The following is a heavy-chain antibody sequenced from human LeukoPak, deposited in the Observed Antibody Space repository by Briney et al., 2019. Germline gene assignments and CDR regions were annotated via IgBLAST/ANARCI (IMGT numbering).Heavy chain of an antibody. Sequence: GRSLRLSCAASGFTFSSYAMHWVRQAPGKGLEWVAVISYDGSNKYYADSVKGQFTISRDNSKNTLYLQMNSLRAEDTAVYYCGRDLPKNGYPYYYYYGMDVWGKGTTVTVSS. D-gene: IGHD5-18*01. V-gene: IGHV3-30*04. J-gene: IGHJ6*04. CDR1: GFTFSSYA. CDR3: GRDLPKNGYPYYYYYGMDV. CDR2: ISYDGSNK.